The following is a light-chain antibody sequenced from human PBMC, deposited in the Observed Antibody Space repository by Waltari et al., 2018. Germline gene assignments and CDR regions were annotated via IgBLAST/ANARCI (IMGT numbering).Light chain of an antibody. Sequence: DVVMTQSPLSLFVTRGQPASISCRSTLSLVAPYGNPSLNWFHQRPGQSPRRLIYKVSKRDSGVPDRFSGSGSGTDFTLKISRVEAEDVGVYYCMQATHWPSVTFGQGTKLEIK. J-gene: IGKJ2*01. V-gene: IGKV2-30*01. CDR3: MQATHWPSVT. CDR2: KVS. CDR1: LSLVAPYGNPS.